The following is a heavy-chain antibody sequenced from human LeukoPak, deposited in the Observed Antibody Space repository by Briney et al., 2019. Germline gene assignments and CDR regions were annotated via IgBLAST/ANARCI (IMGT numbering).Heavy chain of an antibody. Sequence: SETLSLTCTVSGYFSSSFHWSWIRQPPGKGLEWLAYISYTGSTKYNPSLESRVTISIDTSKNKFSLKLNSVTAADTALYYCARVGRGDHTWGSYSFDHWGQGTLVTVSS. D-gene: IGHD3-16*01. CDR1: GYFSSSFH. CDR2: ISYTGST. CDR3: ARVGRGDHTWGSYSFDH. V-gene: IGHV4-59*01. J-gene: IGHJ4*02.